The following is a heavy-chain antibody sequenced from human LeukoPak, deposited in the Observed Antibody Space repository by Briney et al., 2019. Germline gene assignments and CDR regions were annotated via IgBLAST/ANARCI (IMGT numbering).Heavy chain of an antibody. J-gene: IGHJ4*02. CDR1: GFTFSSYE. Sequence: GGSLRLSCAASGFTFSSYEMNWVRQAPGKGLEWASYISSSGSTIYYADSVKGRFTISRDNAKNSLYLQMNSLRAEDTAVYYCARDPDGSGKDYWGQGTLVTVSS. CDR3: ARDPDGSGKDY. D-gene: IGHD3-10*01. V-gene: IGHV3-48*03. CDR2: ISSSGSTI.